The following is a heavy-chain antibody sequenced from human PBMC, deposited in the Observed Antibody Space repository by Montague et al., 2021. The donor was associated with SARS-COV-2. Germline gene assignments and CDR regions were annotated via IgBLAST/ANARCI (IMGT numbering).Heavy chain of an antibody. D-gene: IGHD6-19*01. Sequence: SETLSLTCTVSGGSISSYYWSWIRQPAGKGLEWIGRFYTTGSTNYNPSLKSRVTMSVDTFKNQFSLKLSSVTAADTAVYYCARSTFYSSGWWDNWYFDLWGRGTLVTVSS. J-gene: IGHJ2*01. V-gene: IGHV4-4*07. CDR1: GGSISSYY. CDR2: FYTTGST. CDR3: ARSTFYSSGWWDNWYFDL.